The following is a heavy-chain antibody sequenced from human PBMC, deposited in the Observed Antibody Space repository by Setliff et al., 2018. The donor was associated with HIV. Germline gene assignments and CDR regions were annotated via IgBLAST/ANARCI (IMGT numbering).Heavy chain of an antibody. CDR2: ISSSSGYI. CDR3: ARDVYGGAFEY. CDR1: GFTLSSFS. D-gene: IGHD4-17*01. J-gene: IGHJ4*02. V-gene: IGHV3-21*01. Sequence: GGSLRLSCAASGFTLSSFSMNWVRQAPGKGLEWVSLISSSSGYIYYADSLKGRFTISRDNAENSLHLEMNSLRAEDTAVYYCARDVYGGAFEYWGQGTLVTVSS.